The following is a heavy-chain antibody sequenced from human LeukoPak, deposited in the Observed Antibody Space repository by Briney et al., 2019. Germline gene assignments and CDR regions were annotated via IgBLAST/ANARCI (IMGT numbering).Heavy chain of an antibody. CDR3: AKDDDWGRYKH. D-gene: IGHD3-16*01. CDR1: GFTFSSYE. V-gene: IGHV3-23*01. J-gene: IGHJ1*01. CDR2: ISPSGGIT. Sequence: RSLRLSCAASGFTFSSYEMNWVRQAPGKGLELVSGISPSGGITYYTDSVKGRFTISRDNSKNTQSLQMNSLRAEDTAVYYCAKDDDWGRYKHWGQGTLVTVSS.